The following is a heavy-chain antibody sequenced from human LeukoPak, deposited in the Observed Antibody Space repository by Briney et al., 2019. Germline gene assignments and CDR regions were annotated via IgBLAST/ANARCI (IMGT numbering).Heavy chain of an antibody. CDR1: GFTFSSYW. Sequence: PGGSLRLSCAASGFTFSSYWTHWVRQAPGKGLVWVSRINSDGSSTSYADSVKGRFTISRDNAKNTLFLQMNSLRADDTAVYYCASALGGQGGHWGQGTLVTVSS. V-gene: IGHV3-74*01. J-gene: IGHJ4*02. CDR3: ASALGGQGGH. D-gene: IGHD1-26*01. CDR2: INSDGSST.